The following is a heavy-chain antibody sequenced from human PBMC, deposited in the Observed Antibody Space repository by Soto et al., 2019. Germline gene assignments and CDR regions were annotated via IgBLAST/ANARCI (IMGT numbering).Heavy chain of an antibody. J-gene: IGHJ4*02. Sequence: GGSLSLSCAPSGFTFSSYAMSWVRQAPGKGLEWVAAISGSGGSTYYADSVKGRFTISRDNSKNTLYLQMNSLRAEDTAVYYCAQHIVVVPAAPEVWGQGTLVTVSS. CDR3: AQHIVVVPAAPEV. V-gene: IGHV3-23*01. CDR1: GFTFSSYA. D-gene: IGHD2-2*01. CDR2: ISGSGGST.